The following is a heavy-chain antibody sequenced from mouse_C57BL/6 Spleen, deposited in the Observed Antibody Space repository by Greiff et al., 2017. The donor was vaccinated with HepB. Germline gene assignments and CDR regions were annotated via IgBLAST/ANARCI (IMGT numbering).Heavy chain of an antibody. J-gene: IGHJ2*01. CDR3: ARKGVVGPFDY. V-gene: IGHV1-69*01. Sequence: VQLQQPGAELVMPGASVKLSCKASGYTFTSYWMHWVKQRPGQGLEWIGEIDPSDSYTNYNQKFKGKSTLTVDKSSSTAYMQLSSLTSEDSAVYYCARKGVVGPFDYWGQGTTLTVSS. CDR2: IDPSDSYT. CDR1: GYTFTSYW. D-gene: IGHD1-1*02.